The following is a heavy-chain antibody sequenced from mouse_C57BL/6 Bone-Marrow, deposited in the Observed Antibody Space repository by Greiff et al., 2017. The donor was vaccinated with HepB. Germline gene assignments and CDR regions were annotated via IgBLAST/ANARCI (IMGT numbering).Heavy chain of an antibody. CDR3: ARLTVVENYAMDY. CDR2: IYPGSGST. J-gene: IGHJ4*01. V-gene: IGHV1-55*01. CDR1: GYTFTSYW. Sequence: QVQLQQPGAELVKPGASVKMSCKASGYTFTSYWITWVKQRPGQGLEWIGDIYPGSGSTNYNEKFKSKATLTVDTSSSTAYMQLSSLTSEDSAVYYCARLTVVENYAMDYWGQGTSVTVSS. D-gene: IGHD1-1*01.